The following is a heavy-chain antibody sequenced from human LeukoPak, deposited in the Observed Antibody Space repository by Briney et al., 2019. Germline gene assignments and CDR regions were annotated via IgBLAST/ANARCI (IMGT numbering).Heavy chain of an antibody. J-gene: IGHJ5*02. CDR1: GGSFSGYY. D-gene: IGHD3-10*01. CDR2: INHSGST. CDR3: ARQYYYGSGSYFP. Sequence: SETLSLTCAVYGGSFSGYYWSWIRQPPGKGLEWIGEINHSGSTNYNPSLKSRVTISVDTSKNQFSLKLSSVTAADTAVYYCARQYYYGSGSYFPWGQGTLVTVSS. V-gene: IGHV4-34*01.